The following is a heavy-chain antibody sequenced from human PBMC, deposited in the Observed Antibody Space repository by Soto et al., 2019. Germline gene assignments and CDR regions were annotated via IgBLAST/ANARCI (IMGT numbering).Heavy chain of an antibody. J-gene: IGHJ3*01. CDR3: ARGGVSGGAFDL. V-gene: IGHV1-8*01. D-gene: IGHD3-16*01. CDR2: MNPSSGNK. CDR1: GYYFSSYD. Sequence: QVQLVQSGAEVRKPGASVKVSCKASGYYFSSYDINWVRQAAGQGLEWMGWMNPSSGNKDYAQKFQGRVAMTRNTSIITADMGLTSLPSEDTADYYGARGGVSGGAFDLWGQGTVVTVTS.